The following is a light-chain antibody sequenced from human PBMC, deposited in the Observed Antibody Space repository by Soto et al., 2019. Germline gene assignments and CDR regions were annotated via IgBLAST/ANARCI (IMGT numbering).Light chain of an antibody. CDR1: QSVRSN. CDR2: GAS. Sequence: EIVLTQSPAALSVSPGDRVTLSCRASQSVRSNSAWYQQKPGQAPRLLIYGASTRATGIPARFSGSGSGTEFTLTISSLQSEDFAVYYCRQYNNWPLTFGGGTKVDIK. V-gene: IGKV3-15*01. CDR3: RQYNNWPLT. J-gene: IGKJ4*01.